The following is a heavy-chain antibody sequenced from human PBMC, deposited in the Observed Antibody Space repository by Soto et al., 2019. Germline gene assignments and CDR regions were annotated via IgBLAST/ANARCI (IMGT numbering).Heavy chain of an antibody. V-gene: IGHV4-39*01. J-gene: IGHJ5*02. CDR3: ATSRVDYGDYGGWFAP. D-gene: IGHD4-17*01. CDR2: IYYSGST. Sequence: PSETLSLTCTVSGGSXSSSSYYWGWIRQPPGKGLEWIGSIYYSGSTYYNPSLKSRVTISVDTSKNQFSLKLSSVTAADTAVYYCATSRVDYGDYGGWFAPWGQGTLVTVSS. CDR1: GGSXSSSSYY.